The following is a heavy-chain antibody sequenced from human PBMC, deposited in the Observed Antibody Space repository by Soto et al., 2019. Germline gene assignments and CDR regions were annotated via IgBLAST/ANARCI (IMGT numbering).Heavy chain of an antibody. CDR1: GYSFTSYW. D-gene: IGHD3-22*01. Sequence: GESLKISCKGSGYSFTSYWISWVRQMPGKGLEWMGRIDPSDSYTNYSPSFQGHVTISADKSISTAYLQWSSLKASDTAMYYCASRTYYYDSSGYTNYYYGMDVWGKGTTVTVSS. CDR2: IDPSDSYT. CDR3: ASRTYYYDSSGYTNYYYGMDV. J-gene: IGHJ6*04. V-gene: IGHV5-10-1*01.